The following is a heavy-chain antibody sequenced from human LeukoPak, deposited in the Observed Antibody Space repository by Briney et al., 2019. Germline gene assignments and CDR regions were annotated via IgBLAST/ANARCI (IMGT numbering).Heavy chain of an antibody. CDR2: IYYSGST. CDR1: GGSISGYY. D-gene: IGHD6-6*01. V-gene: IGHV4-59*08. J-gene: IGHJ4*02. CDR3: ARHRSSSLYFDY. Sequence: PSETLSLTCTVSGGSISGYYWGWIRQPPGKGLEWIGYIYYSGSTNYNPSLKSRVTISVDTSKNQFSLKLSSVTAADTAVYYCARHRSSSLYFDYWGQGTLVTVSS.